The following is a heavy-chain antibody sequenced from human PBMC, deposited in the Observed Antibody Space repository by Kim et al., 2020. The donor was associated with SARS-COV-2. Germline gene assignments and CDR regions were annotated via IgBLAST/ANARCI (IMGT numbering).Heavy chain of an antibody. CDR1: GGSISSSSYY. CDR2: IYYSGST. J-gene: IGHJ5*01. CDR3: ASTPSITIFGVVLNWF. D-gene: IGHD3-3*01. V-gene: IGHV4-39*01. Sequence: SETLSLTCTVSGGSISSSSYYWGWIRQPPGKGLEWIGSIYYSGSTYYNPSLKSRVTISVDTSKNQFSLKLSPVTAADTAVYYCASTPSITIFGVVLNWF.